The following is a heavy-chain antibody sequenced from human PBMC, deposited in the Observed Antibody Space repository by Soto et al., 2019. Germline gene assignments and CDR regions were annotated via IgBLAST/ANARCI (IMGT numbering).Heavy chain of an antibody. V-gene: IGHV3-23*01. CDR1: GFTFSSYA. CDR2: ISGSGGST. Sequence: EVQLLESGGGLVQPGGSLRLSCAASGFTFSSYALSWVRQAPGTGLEGVSAISGSGGSTYYADSVKGRFTISRDNSKNTLYLQMNSLRAEDTAVYYCAKDQGIVVVPAAPDYWGQGTLVTVSS. D-gene: IGHD2-2*01. CDR3: AKDQGIVVVPAAPDY. J-gene: IGHJ4*02.